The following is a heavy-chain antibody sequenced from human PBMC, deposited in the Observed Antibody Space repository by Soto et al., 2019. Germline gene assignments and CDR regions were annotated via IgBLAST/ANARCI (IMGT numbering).Heavy chain of an antibody. Sequence: GASVKVSCKASGYTFTSYDINWVRQATGQGLEWMGWMNPNSGNTGYAQKFQGRVTMTRNTSISTAYMELSSLRSEDTAVYYCARLKQQLGDAFDIWGQGTMVNVSS. CDR1: GYTFTSYD. J-gene: IGHJ3*02. V-gene: IGHV1-8*01. CDR3: ARLKQQLGDAFDI. D-gene: IGHD6-13*01. CDR2: MNPNSGNT.